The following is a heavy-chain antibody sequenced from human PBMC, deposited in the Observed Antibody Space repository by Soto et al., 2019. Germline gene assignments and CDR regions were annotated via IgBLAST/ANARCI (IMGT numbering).Heavy chain of an antibody. CDR2: IRGSGGST. CDR1: GFTFSSYA. V-gene: IGHV3-23*01. CDR3: ANGYSSGFHY. Sequence: EVQLLESGGGLVQPGGSLRLSCAASGFTFSSYAMSWVRQAPGKGLEWVSAIRGSGGSTYYADSVKGRFTISRDNSKNTMYLQMNSLRAEDTAVYYCANGYSSGFHYWGQGTLVTVSS. D-gene: IGHD6-19*01. J-gene: IGHJ4*02.